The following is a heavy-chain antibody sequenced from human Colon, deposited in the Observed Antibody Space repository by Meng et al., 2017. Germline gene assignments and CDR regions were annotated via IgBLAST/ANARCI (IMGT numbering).Heavy chain of an antibody. CDR2: IWYDGSNK. D-gene: IGHD3-10*01. CDR3: ARASYMVRGVIGY. Sequence: GESLKISCEVSGLTFSSYGMSWVRQAPGKGLEWVAVIWYDGSNKYYADSVKGRFTISRDNSKNTLYLQMNSLRAEDTAVYYCARASYMVRGVIGYWGQGTLVTVSS. V-gene: IGHV3-33*08. CDR1: GLTFSSYG. J-gene: IGHJ4*02.